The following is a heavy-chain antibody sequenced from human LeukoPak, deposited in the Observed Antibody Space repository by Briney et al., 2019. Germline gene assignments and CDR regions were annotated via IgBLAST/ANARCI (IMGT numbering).Heavy chain of an antibody. V-gene: IGHV1-18*01. CDR1: GYTFTSYG. Sequence: ASVKVSCKASGYTFTSYGISWVRQAPGQGLEWMGWISAYNGNTNYAQKLQGRVTMTTDTSTSTAYMELRSLRSDDTAVYYCARVGIQLYQSKYYYYYYYMDVWGKGTTVTVSS. CDR2: ISAYNGNT. J-gene: IGHJ6*03. CDR3: ARVGIQLYQSKYYYYYYYMDV. D-gene: IGHD5-18*01.